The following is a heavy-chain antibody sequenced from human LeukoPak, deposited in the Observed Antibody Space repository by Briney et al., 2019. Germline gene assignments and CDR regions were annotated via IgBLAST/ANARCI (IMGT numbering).Heavy chain of an antibody. CDR2: IIPSGGST. D-gene: IGHD4-17*01. CDR3: ARVITGDYGYYYGLDV. Sequence: ASVKVSCKASGYTFTSYYMHWVRQAPGQGLEWMGIIIPSGGSTSYAQKFQGRVTMTRDTSTSTVYMELSSLRSEDTAVYSCARVITGDYGYYYGLDVWGQGTTVTVSS. J-gene: IGHJ6*02. V-gene: IGHV1-46*01. CDR1: GYTFTSYY.